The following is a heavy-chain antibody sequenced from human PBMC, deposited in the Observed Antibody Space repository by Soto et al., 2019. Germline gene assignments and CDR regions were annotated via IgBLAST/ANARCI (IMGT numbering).Heavy chain of an antibody. V-gene: IGHV3-30*18. Sequence: HPGGSLRLSCAASGFTFSSYGMHWVRQAPGKGLEWVAVISYDGSNKYYADSVKGRFTVSRDNSKNTLYLQMNSLRAEDTAVYYCAKIMDYDSSGPVFDYWGQGTLVTVSS. CDR3: AKIMDYDSSGPVFDY. D-gene: IGHD3-22*01. J-gene: IGHJ4*02. CDR1: GFTFSSYG. CDR2: ISYDGSNK.